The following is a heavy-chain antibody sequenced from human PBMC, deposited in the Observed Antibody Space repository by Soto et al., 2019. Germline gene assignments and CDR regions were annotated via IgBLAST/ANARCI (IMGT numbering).Heavy chain of an antibody. CDR2: MYYSGST. J-gene: IGHJ4*02. CDR1: GGSISSGGYY. CDR3: ARNPGGNGFYLYFDK. V-gene: IGHV4-31*03. D-gene: IGHD3-22*01. Sequence: SETLSLTCTVSGGSISSGGYYWSWIRQHPGKGLEWIGYMYYSGSTQYNPSLKSRLTISVDTSKNQFSLKLSSVTAADTAVYYCARNPGGNGFYLYFDKWGQGTPVTVTS.